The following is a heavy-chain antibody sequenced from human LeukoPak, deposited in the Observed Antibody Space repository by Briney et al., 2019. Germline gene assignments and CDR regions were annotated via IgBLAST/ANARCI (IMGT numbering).Heavy chain of an antibody. CDR1: GGSISSYY. Sequence: KPSETLSLTCTVSGGSISSYYWGWIRQPPGKGLEWIGYIYYSGSTNYNPSLKSRVTISVDTSKNQFSLKLSSVTAADTAVYYCVTSSSSTVHYYYYYMDVWGKGTTVTVSS. V-gene: IGHV4-59*01. CDR3: VTSSSSTVHYYYYYMDV. J-gene: IGHJ6*03. CDR2: IYYSGST. D-gene: IGHD6-6*01.